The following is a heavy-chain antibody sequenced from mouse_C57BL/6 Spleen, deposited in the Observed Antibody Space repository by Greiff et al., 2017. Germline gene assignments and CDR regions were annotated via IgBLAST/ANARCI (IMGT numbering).Heavy chain of an antibody. V-gene: IGHV2-2*01. D-gene: IGHD1-1*01. CDR3: ARNDYGSSYYTMDY. CDR2: IWSGGST. J-gene: IGHJ4*01. Sequence: VKLVESGPGLVQPSQSLSITCTVSGFSLTSYGVHWVRQSPGKGLEWLGVIWSGGSTDYNAAFISRLSISKDNSKSQVFFKMNSLQADDTAIYYSARNDYGSSYYTMDYWGQGTSGTVSS. CDR1: GFSLTSYG.